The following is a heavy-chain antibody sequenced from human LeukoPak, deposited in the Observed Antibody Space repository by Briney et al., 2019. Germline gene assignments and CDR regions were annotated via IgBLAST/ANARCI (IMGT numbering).Heavy chain of an antibody. CDR2: INPNSGGT. J-gene: IGHJ4*02. CDR1: GYTFTGYY. V-gene: IGHV1-2*02. CDR3: ARRVSCSDGSCYYYFDY. D-gene: IGHD2-15*01. Sequence: ASVKVSCKASGYTFTGYYMHWVRQAPGQGLEWMGWINPNSGGTNYAQKFQGRVTMTRDTSISTAYMELSRLRSDDTAVYYCARRVSCSDGSCYYYFDYWGQGTLVTVSS.